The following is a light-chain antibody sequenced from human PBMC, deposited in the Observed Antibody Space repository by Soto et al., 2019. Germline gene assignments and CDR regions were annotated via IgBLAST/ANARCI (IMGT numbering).Light chain of an antibody. J-gene: IGLJ3*02. CDR3: QSYDSSLRV. Sequence: QSVLTQPPSVSGAPGQRVTISCTGSSSNIGAGYDVQWYQQLPGTAPKLLIYGNSNRPSGVSDRFSGSKSGTSASLAITGLQAEDEADYYCQSYDSSLRVFGGGTKVTVL. CDR1: SSNIGAGYD. V-gene: IGLV1-40*01. CDR2: GNS.